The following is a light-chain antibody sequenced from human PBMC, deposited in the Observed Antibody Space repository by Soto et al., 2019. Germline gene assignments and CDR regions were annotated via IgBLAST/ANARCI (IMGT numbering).Light chain of an antibody. V-gene: IGKV3-20*01. CDR1: QIVGGDT. CDR2: GAS. Sequence: EIVLTQSPGTLSLSPGERATLSCRASQIVGGDTLAWFQQRPGQAPRLVIYGASNRAAGIPDRFSGSGSGTDFTLTISRLEPEDFAVYYCQQYGSSGGSFGPGTKVDIK. CDR3: QQYGSSGGS. J-gene: IGKJ3*01.